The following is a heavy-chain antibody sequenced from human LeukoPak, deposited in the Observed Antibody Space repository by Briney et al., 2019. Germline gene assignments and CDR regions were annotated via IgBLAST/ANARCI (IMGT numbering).Heavy chain of an antibody. CDR2: ISSSGSTK. CDR3: ARGSSRLPKYYYGMDV. V-gene: IGHV3-48*03. CDR1: GFTFSSYE. D-gene: IGHD2-2*01. Sequence: GGSLRLSCAASGFTFSSYEMNWVRQAPGKGLEWVSYISSSGSTKYYADSVKGRFTISRDNAKNSLYLQMNSLRAEDTAVYYCARGSSRLPKYYYGMDVWGQGTTVTVSS. J-gene: IGHJ6*02.